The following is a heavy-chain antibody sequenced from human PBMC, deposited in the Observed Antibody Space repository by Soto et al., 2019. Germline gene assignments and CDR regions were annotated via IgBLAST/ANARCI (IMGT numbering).Heavy chain of an antibody. CDR1: GFTFSSYW. V-gene: IGHV3-7*01. Sequence: EVQLVESGGGLVQAGGSLRLSCVASGFTFSSYWMSWVRQVPGKGLEWVANINQDGSEKYYVDSVKGRFTISRDNAKSSLYLQMNSLRAEDKAVYYCARDEGWFDPWGQGILVTVSS. CDR3: ARDEGWFDP. J-gene: IGHJ5*02. CDR2: INQDGSEK.